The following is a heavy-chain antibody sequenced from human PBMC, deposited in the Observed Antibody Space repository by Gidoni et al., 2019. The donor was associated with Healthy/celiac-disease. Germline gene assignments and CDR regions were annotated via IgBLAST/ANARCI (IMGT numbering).Heavy chain of an antibody. J-gene: IGHJ4*02. Sequence: EVQLVESGGGLVQPGRSLRLSCAASGFTFDDYAMHWVRQAPGKGLEGVSGISWNSGSIGYADSVKGRFTISRDNAKNSLYLQMNSLRAEDTALYYCAKGSEQQLEDYFDYWGQGTLVTVSS. V-gene: IGHV3-9*01. CDR2: ISWNSGSI. D-gene: IGHD6-13*01. CDR1: GFTFDDYA. CDR3: AKGSEQQLEDYFDY.